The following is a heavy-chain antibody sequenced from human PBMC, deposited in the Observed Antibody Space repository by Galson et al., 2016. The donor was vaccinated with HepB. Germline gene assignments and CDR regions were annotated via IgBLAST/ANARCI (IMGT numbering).Heavy chain of an antibody. CDR2: ISSSSSYI. Sequence: SLRLSCAASGFTFSSYSMNWVRQAPGKGLEWVSSISSSSSYIYYADSVKGRFTISRDNAKNSLYRQMNSLRAEDTAVYYCARALRYFDWSLTRKANAFGIWGQGTMVTVSS. V-gene: IGHV3-21*01. D-gene: IGHD3-9*01. J-gene: IGHJ3*02. CDR1: GFTFSSYS. CDR3: ARALRYFDWSLTRKANAFGI.